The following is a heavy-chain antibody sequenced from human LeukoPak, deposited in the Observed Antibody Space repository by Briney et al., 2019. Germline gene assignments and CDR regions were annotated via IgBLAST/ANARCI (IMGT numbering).Heavy chain of an antibody. CDR1: GYTFTSYY. V-gene: IGHV1-18*04. Sequence: ASVKVSCKTSGYTFTSYYMHWVRQAPGQGLEWMGWISAYNGNTNYAQKLQGRVTMTTDTSTATAYMELRSLRSDDTAVYYCARGGNYFRFDPWGQGTLVTVSS. J-gene: IGHJ5*02. CDR2: ISAYNGNT. D-gene: IGHD1-26*01. CDR3: ARGGNYFRFDP.